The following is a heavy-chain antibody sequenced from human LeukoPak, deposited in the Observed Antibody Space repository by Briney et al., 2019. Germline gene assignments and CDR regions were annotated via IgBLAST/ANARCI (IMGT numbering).Heavy chain of an antibody. Sequence: ASVKVSCKASGYTFSGYYLHWVRQAPGQGLEWMGWINPNSGGTNSAQKFQGRVTMTRDTSIITAYMELSRLRSDDTAVYFCARGYYDSSDYEYLQHWGQGTLLTVSS. V-gene: IGHV1-2*02. D-gene: IGHD3-22*01. CDR2: INPNSGGT. J-gene: IGHJ1*01. CDR1: GYTFSGYY. CDR3: ARGYYDSSDYEYLQH.